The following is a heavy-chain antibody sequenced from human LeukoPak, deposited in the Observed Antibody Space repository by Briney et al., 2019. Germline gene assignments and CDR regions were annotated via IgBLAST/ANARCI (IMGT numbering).Heavy chain of an antibody. CDR3: ARGGVGYCTTDTNCGWFDP. V-gene: IGHV1-18*01. CDR1: GYTFVNFG. Sequence: ASVKVSCKASGYTFVNFGISWVRQAPGQGLEWMGWISPYNGDTKYAQKFQGRVTLTTETSTTTGYMELRSLISDDTAVYYCARGGVGYCTTDTNCGWFDPWGQGTLVTVSS. J-gene: IGHJ5*02. CDR2: ISPYNGDT. D-gene: IGHD2-8*01.